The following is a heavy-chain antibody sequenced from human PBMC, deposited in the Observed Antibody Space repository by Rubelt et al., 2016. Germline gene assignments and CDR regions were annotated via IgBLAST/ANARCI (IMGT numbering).Heavy chain of an antibody. Sequence: EVQLVESGGGLVPPGGSLRLSCVASGFTFTTSGMTWIRQAPGKGLEWVSTIVYSGDYQYYADSVKGRFTVSRDNAMSSLYLQMNSLRVDDTAMYFCARDGREWSRDYWGQGTLVTVSS. CDR3: ARDGREWSRDY. D-gene: IGHD3-3*01. CDR2: IVYSGDYQ. J-gene: IGHJ4*02. V-gene: IGHV3-21*01. CDR1: GFTFTTSG.